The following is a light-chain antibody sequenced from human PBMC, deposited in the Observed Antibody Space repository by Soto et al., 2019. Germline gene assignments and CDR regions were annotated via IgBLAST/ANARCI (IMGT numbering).Light chain of an antibody. Sequence: QSALTQPPSASGSPGQSVTISCTGTSSDVGAYDYVCWYQQHPGKAPKLLLSGTANRPSGVPDRFSGSKSGTSASLAITGLQAEDEADYYCQSYDNTLGGHVVFGGGTKLTVL. V-gene: IGLV2-8*01. CDR1: SSDVGAYDY. J-gene: IGLJ2*01. CDR2: GTA. CDR3: QSYDNTLGGHVV.